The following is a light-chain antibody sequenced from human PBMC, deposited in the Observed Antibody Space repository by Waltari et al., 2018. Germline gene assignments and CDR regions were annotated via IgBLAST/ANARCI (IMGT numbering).Light chain of an antibody. V-gene: IGLV2-11*01. Sequence: QSALTQPRSVSGSPGRSVTISCTGTSANLGGYNYVSWYQQHPGKAPKVVIYDINKLPSWVPDRFSGSKSGNTASLTISGLQAEDEADYYCCSYEATNTLVFGTGTKVTVL. J-gene: IGLJ1*01. CDR3: CSYEATNTLV. CDR1: SANLGGYNY. CDR2: DIN.